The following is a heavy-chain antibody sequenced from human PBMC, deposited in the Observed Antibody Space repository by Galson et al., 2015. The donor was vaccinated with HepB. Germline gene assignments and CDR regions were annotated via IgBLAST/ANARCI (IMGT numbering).Heavy chain of an antibody. CDR3: ARGSNFNSWSGYLGGYYYYYGMDV. D-gene: IGHD3-3*01. CDR2: ISYDGSNK. CDR1: GFTFSSYA. V-gene: IGHV3-30-3*01. Sequence: SLRLSCAASGFTFSSYAMHWVRQAPGKGLEWVAVISYDGSNKYYADSVKGRFIISRDNSKNTLYLQMNSLRAEDTAVYYCARGSNFNSWSGYLGGYYYYYGMDVWGQGTTVTVSS. J-gene: IGHJ6*02.